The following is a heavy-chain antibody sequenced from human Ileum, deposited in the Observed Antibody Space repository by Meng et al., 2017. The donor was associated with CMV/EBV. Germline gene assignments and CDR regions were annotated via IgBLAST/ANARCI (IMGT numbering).Heavy chain of an antibody. CDR3: AKTHDYKTKNWFDP. J-gene: IGHJ5*02. V-gene: IGHV4-39*07. CDR2: IYYSGST. D-gene: IGHD4-11*01. CDR1: GGSISSSSYY. Sequence: SGGSISSSSYYWGWIRQPPGKGLEWIGSIYYSGSTYYTPSLKSRVTISVDTSKNQFSLKLSSVTAADTAVYYCAKTHDYKTKNWFDPWGQGTLVTVSS.